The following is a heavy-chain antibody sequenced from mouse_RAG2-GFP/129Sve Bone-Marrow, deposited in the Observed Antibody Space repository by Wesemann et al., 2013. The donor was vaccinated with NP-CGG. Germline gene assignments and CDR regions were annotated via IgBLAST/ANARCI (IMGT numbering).Heavy chain of an antibody. Sequence: LEWAATISSGGSYTYYPDSVKGRFTISRDNAKNTLYLQMSSLRSEDTAMYYCARHHYYGPLDYWGQGTTLTVSS. CDR3: ARHHYYGPLDY. V-gene: IGHV5-9-3*01. CDR2: ISSGGSYT. D-gene: IGHD1-2*01. J-gene: IGHJ2*01.